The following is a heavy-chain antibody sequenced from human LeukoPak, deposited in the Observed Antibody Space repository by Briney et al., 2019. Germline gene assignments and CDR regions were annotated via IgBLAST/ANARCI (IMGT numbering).Heavy chain of an antibody. J-gene: IGHJ3*02. V-gene: IGHV4-34*01. CDR2: INHSGST. Sequence: PSETLSLTCAVYGGSFSGYYWSWIRQPPGKGLEWIGEINHSGSTNYNPSLKSRVTISVDTSKNQFSLKLSSVTAADTAVYYCARGRIAGGAFDIWGQGTMVTVSS. D-gene: IGHD1-26*01. CDR3: ARGRIAGGAFDI. CDR1: GGSFSGYY.